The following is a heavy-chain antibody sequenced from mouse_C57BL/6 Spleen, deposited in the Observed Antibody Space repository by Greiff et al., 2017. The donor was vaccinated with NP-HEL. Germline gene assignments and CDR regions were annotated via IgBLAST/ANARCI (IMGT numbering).Heavy chain of an antibody. CDR3: ARGNYYDYGGFAY. J-gene: IGHJ3*01. CDR2: INPNNGGT. CDR1: GYTFTDYN. V-gene: IGHV1-22*01. Sequence: EVQLQESGPELVKPGASVKMSCKASGYTFTDYNMHWVKQSHGKSLEWIGYINPNNGGTSYNQKFKGKATLTVNKSSSTAYMELRSLTSEDCAVYYCARGNYYDYGGFAYWGQGTLVTVAA. D-gene: IGHD2-4*01.